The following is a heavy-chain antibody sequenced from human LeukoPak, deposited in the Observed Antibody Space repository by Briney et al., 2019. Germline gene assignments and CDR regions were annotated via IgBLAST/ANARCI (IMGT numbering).Heavy chain of an antibody. Sequence: PSETLSLTCTVSGDSITSGSYYWGWVRQPPGKGLEWLGTIYYRGTTYYNPSLKSRVTISVDKSKNQFSLKLSSVTAADTAVYYCARERDELNYFDYWGQGTLVTVSS. D-gene: IGHD1-26*01. CDR3: ARERDELNYFDY. CDR1: GDSITSGSYY. V-gene: IGHV4-39*07. J-gene: IGHJ4*02. CDR2: IYYRGTT.